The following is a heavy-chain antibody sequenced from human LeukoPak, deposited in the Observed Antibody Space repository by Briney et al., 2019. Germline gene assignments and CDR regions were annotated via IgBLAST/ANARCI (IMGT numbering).Heavy chain of an antibody. J-gene: IGHJ4*02. V-gene: IGHV3-74*01. CDR3: ARERYYYDSSGYSNFDY. CDR2: IHSDGSST. D-gene: IGHD3-22*01. CDR1: GFTFSNYW. Sequence: GGSLRLSCAASGFTFSNYWMHWVRQAPGKGLVWVSRIHSDGSSTSYADSVKGRFTMSRDNAKNTLYLQMNSLRAEDTAVYYCARERYYYDSSGYSNFDYWGQGTLVTVSS.